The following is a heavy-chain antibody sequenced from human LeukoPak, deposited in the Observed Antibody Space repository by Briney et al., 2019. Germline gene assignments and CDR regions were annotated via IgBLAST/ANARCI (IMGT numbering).Heavy chain of an antibody. J-gene: IGHJ4*02. CDR1: GYSFTSYW. CDR2: IYPGDSDT. D-gene: IGHD3-10*01. CDR3: ARHGGYYGSGSYLGDY. V-gene: IGHV5-51*01. Sequence: GESLKISCKGSGYSFTSYWIGWVRQMPGKGLEWMGIIYPGDSDTRYSPSFQGQVTISADKSISTAYLQWSSLKASDTAMYYCARHGGYYGSGSYLGDYWGQGTLVTVSS.